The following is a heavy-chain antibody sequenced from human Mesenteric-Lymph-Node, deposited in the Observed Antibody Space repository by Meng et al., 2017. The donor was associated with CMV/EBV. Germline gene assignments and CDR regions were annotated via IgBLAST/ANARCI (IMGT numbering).Heavy chain of an antibody. J-gene: IGHJ5*02. CDR3: ARGGGTVVRAVDNWFDP. CDR1: FPACC. Sequence: FPACCVHWVRPAPVRGLEWMGWSNPRSGGTNSAQKVHGWVTLTRDTSITTAYMELTRLKSDDTAVYYCARGGGTVVRAVDNWFDPWGQGTLVTVSS. CDR2: SNPRSGGT. D-gene: IGHD3-10*01. V-gene: IGHV1-2*04.